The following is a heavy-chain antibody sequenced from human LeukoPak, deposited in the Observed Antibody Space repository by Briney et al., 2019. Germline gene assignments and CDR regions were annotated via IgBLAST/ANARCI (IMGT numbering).Heavy chain of an antibody. V-gene: IGHV1-8*03. CDR2: MNPNSGNT. J-gene: IGHJ3*02. CDR1: GYTFTSYY. CDR3: ATRSYSSSWLPYDAFDI. Sequence: GASVKVSCKASGYTFTSYYMHWVRQAPGQGLEWMGWMNPNSGNTGYAQKFQGRVTITRNTSISTAYMELSSLRSEDTAVYYCATRSYSSSWLPYDAFDIWGQGTMVTVSS. D-gene: IGHD6-13*01.